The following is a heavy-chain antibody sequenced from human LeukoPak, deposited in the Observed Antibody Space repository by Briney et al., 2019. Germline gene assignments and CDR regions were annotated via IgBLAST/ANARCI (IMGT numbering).Heavy chain of an antibody. D-gene: IGHD3-16*02. V-gene: IGHV1-2*02. CDR2: INPNSGGT. J-gene: IGHJ4*02. Sequence: ASLKVSCKASGYTFTGYYMHWVRQAPGQGLEWMGWINPNSGGTNYTQNFQGRDTMTTETSISTAYMELSRLRSDDTAVYYCARRHSLRLGELSLLGYWGQGTLVTVSS. CDR1: GYTFTGYY. CDR3: ARRHSLRLGELSLLGY.